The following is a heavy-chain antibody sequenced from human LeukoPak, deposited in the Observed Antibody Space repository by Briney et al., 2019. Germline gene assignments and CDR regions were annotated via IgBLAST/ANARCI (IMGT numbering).Heavy chain of an antibody. CDR1: GFTFSSYA. CDR2: ISYDGSNK. Sequence: GGSLRLSCAASGFTFSSYAMHWVRQAPGKGLEWVAVISYDGSNKYYADSVKGRFTISRDNSKNTLYLQMSSLRAEDTAVYYCARGMTTVTTPNWFDPWGQGTLVTVSS. J-gene: IGHJ5*02. V-gene: IGHV3-30-3*01. CDR3: ARGMTTVTTPNWFDP. D-gene: IGHD4-17*01.